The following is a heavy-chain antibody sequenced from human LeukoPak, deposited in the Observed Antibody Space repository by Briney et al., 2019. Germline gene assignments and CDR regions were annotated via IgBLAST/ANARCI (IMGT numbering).Heavy chain of an antibody. CDR2: INHSGST. D-gene: IGHD2-8*01. Sequence: SETLSLTCAVYGGSFSGYYWSRIRQPPGKGLEWIGEINHSGSTNYNPSLKSRVTISVDTSKNQFSLKLSSVTAADTAVYYCVRRKIVLMVYAILEGRGLDPWGQGTLVTVSS. CDR1: GGSFSGYY. V-gene: IGHV4-34*01. CDR3: VRRKIVLMVYAILEGRGLDP. J-gene: IGHJ5*02.